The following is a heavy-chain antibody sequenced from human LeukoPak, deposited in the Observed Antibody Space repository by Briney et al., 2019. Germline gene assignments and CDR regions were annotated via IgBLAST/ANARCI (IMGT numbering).Heavy chain of an antibody. V-gene: IGHV3-33*01. CDR3: ARDAQRGFDYSNSLRY. J-gene: IGHJ4*01. Sequence: GRSLRLSCAASGFIFSHYGMHWVRQAPGKGLEWVAVTWSDGSNRFYAGSVNGRFTIFRDNAQNTVFLQMNSLRAEDTAMYYCARDAQRGFDYSNSLRYWGHGTLVTVSS. CDR1: GFIFSHYG. CDR2: TWSDGSNR. D-gene: IGHD4-11*01.